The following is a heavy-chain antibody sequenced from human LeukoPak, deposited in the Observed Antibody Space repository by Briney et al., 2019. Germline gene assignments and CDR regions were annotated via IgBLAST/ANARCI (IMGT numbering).Heavy chain of an antibody. CDR2: VNGEGGYR. J-gene: IGHJ5*02. CDR3: VRDGDDYNFDH. D-gene: IGHD5-24*01. CDR1: GFSTSSFW. V-gene: IGHV3-74*01. Sequence: PGGSLTLSCAASGFSTSSFWMHWVRQAPGKGLVWVSRVNGEGGYRNYADSVKGRFTISRDNARNTLYLQMHSLRAEDTAVYYCVRDGDDYNFDHWGQGSLVTVSS.